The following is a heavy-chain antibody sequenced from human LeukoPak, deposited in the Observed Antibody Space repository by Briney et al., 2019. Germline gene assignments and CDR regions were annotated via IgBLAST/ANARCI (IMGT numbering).Heavy chain of an antibody. CDR2: ISAYNGNT. J-gene: IGHJ4*02. D-gene: IGHD3-16*02. CDR3: AVLLRLGELSFHFDY. CDR1: GYTFTSYG. Sequence: GASVKVSCKASGYTFTSYGISWVRQAPGQGLEWMGWISAYNGNTNYAQKLQGRVTMTTDTSTSTAYMELRSLRSDDTAVYYCAVLLRLGELSFHFDYWGQGTLVTVSS. V-gene: IGHV1-18*01.